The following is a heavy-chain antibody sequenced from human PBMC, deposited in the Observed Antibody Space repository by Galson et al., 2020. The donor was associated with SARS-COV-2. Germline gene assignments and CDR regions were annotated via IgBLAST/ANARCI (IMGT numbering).Heavy chain of an antibody. V-gene: IGHV1-2*04. CDR1: GYTFTGYY. J-gene: IGHJ5*02. D-gene: IGHD4-17*01. CDR2: INPNSGGT. CDR3: ARCWGDYEEKWFDP. Sequence: ASVKVSCKASGYTFTGYYMHWVRQAPGQGLEWMGWINPNSGGTNYAQKFQGWVTLTRDTSISTAYMERSRLRSDDTAVYYCARCWGDYEEKWFDPLRQGTLVNVSS.